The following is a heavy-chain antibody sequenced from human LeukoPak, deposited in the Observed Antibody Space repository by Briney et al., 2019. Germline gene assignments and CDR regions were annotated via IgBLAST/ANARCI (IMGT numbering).Heavy chain of an antibody. CDR3: ARTVMITFGGVIVSPFDY. V-gene: IGHV4-34*01. D-gene: IGHD3-16*02. CDR1: GGSFSGYY. CDR2: INHSGST. J-gene: IGHJ4*02. Sequence: SETLSLTCAVYGGSFSGYYWSWIRQPPGKGLEWIGEINHSGSTNYNPSLKSRVTISVDTSKNQFSLKLSSVTAADTAVYYCARTVMITFGGVIVSPFDYLGQGTLVTVSS.